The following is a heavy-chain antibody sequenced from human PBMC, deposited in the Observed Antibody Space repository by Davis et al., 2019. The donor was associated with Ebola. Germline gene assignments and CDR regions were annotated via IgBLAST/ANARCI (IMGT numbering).Heavy chain of an antibody. Sequence: SETLSLTCTVSGGSVSSGSYYWSWIRQPPGKGLEWIGYIYYSGSTNYNPSLKSRVTISVDTSKNQFSLKLSSVTAADTAVYYCARGYYDYVWGSYRPKFFDYWGQGTLVTVSS. V-gene: IGHV4-61*01. CDR3: ARGYYDYVWGSYRPKFFDY. J-gene: IGHJ4*02. CDR1: GGSVSSGSYY. D-gene: IGHD3-16*02. CDR2: IYYSGST.